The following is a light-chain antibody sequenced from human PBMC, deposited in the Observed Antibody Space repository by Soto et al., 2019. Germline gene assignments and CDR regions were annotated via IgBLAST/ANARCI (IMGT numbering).Light chain of an antibody. CDR2: EVS. CDR3: SSYTSSGTLVV. Sequence: QSALTQPASVPGSPGQSITISCTGTTSDVGGYNYVSWYQQHPGKAPKLMICEVSNRPSGVSNRFSGSKSGNTASLTISGLQAEDEADYYCSSYTSSGTLVVFGGGTKLTVL. V-gene: IGLV2-14*01. J-gene: IGLJ2*01. CDR1: TSDVGGYNY.